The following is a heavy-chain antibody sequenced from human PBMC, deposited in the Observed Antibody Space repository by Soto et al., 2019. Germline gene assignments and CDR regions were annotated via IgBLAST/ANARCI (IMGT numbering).Heavy chain of an antibody. D-gene: IGHD1-26*01. CDR3: ARDRRRGRWPDPVDY. CDR1: GGTFSSYA. CDR2: IIPIFGTA. Sequence: GASVKVSCKASGGTFSSYAISWVRQAPGQGLEWMGGIIPIFGTANYAQKFQGRVTITADESTSTAYMELSSLRSEDTAVYYCARDRRRGRWPDPVDYWGQGTLVTVSS. V-gene: IGHV1-69*13. J-gene: IGHJ4*02.